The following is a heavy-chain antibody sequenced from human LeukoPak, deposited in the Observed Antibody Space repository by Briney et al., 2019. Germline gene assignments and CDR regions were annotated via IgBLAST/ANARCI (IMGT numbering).Heavy chain of an antibody. CDR3: ARDAGYYAKEYIDY. D-gene: IGHD1-26*01. J-gene: IGHJ4*02. CDR2: ISYDGSNK. CDR1: GFTFSSYA. Sequence: GGSLRLSCAASGFTFSSYAMHWVRQAPGKGLEWVAVISYDGSNKYYADSVKGRFTISRDNSKNTLYLQMNSLRAEDTAVYYCARDAGYYAKEYIDYWGQGTLVAVS. V-gene: IGHV3-30*04.